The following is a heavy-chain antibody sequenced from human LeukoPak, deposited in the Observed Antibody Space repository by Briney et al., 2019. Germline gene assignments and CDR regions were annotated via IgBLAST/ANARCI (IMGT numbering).Heavy chain of an antibody. D-gene: IGHD5-12*01. V-gene: IGHV1-2*02. J-gene: IGHJ4*02. CDR1: GYTFTAYY. Sequence: ASVKVSCKASGYTFTAYYMHWVRQAPGQGLEWMGWINPNSGGTNYAQKFQGKVTMTGVTSISTAYMELRRLRSDDPAVYYCARVDIVATNHQDFDYWGQGTLVTVSS. CDR2: INPNSGGT. CDR3: ARVDIVATNHQDFDY.